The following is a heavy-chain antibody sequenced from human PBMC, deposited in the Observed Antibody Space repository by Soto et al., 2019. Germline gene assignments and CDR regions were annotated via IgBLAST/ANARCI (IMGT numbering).Heavy chain of an antibody. J-gene: IGHJ4*02. CDR1: GIIFKGFG. CDR3: ARDGVGCTVFFGYLDS. Sequence: QVQLVESGGGVVQPGRSLRLSCAASGIIFKGFGMHWVRQAPGKGLEWVAVIRFDGSNIYYADSVKGRFTISRDNSKNTLYLQMDSLRAEDTAVYYCARDGVGCTVFFGYLDSWGQGALVTVSS. CDR2: IRFDGSNI. V-gene: IGHV3-33*01. D-gene: IGHD3-3*01.